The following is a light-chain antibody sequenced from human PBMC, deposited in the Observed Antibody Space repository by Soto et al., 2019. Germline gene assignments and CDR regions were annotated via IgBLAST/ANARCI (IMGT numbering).Light chain of an antibody. CDR2: GAS. V-gene: IGKV3-15*01. CDR3: QQYNNWPGT. CDR1: QSVSSN. Sequence: EIVMTQSPATLSVSPGERATLSCRASQSVSSNLAWYQQKPGQAPRLLIYGASTRATGIPARFSGSGSGTEFTLTISSLXXXXXXVYYCQQYNNWPGTFGQGTKVEIK. J-gene: IGKJ1*01.